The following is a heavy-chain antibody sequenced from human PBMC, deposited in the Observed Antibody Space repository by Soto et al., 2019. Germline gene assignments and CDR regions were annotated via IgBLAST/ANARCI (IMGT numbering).Heavy chain of an antibody. J-gene: IGHJ6*02. Sequence: GASVKVSCKASGYTFTSYGISWVRQAPGQGLEWMGWISAYNGNTNYAQKLQGRVTMTTDTSTSTAYMELRSLRSDDTAVYYCARDAYYDFWSGPITETEYYYYGIDVWGQGTTVTVYS. CDR3: ARDAYYDFWSGPITETEYYYYGIDV. CDR1: GYTFTSYG. D-gene: IGHD3-3*01. CDR2: ISAYNGNT. V-gene: IGHV1-18*01.